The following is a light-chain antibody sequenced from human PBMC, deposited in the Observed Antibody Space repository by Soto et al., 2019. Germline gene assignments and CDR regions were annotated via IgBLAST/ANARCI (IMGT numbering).Light chain of an antibody. CDR3: QQRSSRVT. CDR2: DAS. CDR1: QSVSIY. Sequence: EIVLTQSPATLSLSPGERATLSCRASQSVSIYLAWYQQKPGLAPRLLIYDASNRATGIPARFSGSRSGTDFTLTISSLEPEDFAVYYCQQRSSRVTFGGGTKVEIK. V-gene: IGKV3-11*01. J-gene: IGKJ4*01.